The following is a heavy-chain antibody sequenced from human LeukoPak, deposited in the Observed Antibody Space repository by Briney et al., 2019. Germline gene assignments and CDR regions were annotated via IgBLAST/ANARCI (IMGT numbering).Heavy chain of an antibody. CDR1: GFTVSSNY. CDR2: IYSGGST. V-gene: IGHV3-66*01. Sequence: GGSLRLSCAASGFTVSSNYMSWVRQAPGKGLEWVSVIYSGGSTYYADSVKGRFTISRDNAKNSLYLQMNSLRAEDTAVYYCARGFYDYVWDYYYYMDVWGKGTTVTISS. J-gene: IGHJ6*03. D-gene: IGHD3-16*01. CDR3: ARGFYDYVWDYYYYMDV.